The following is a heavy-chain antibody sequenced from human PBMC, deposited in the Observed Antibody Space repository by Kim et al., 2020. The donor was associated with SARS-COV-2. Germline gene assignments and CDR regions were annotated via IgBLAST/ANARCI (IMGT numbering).Heavy chain of an antibody. J-gene: IGHJ4*02. CDR3: ARGSGSGSYYSIGVFDY. Sequence: GGSLRLSCAASGFTVSSNYMSWVRQAPGKGLEWVSVIYSGGSTYYADSVKGRFTISRDNSKNTLYLQMNSLRAEDTAVYYCARGSGSGSYYSIGVFDYWGQGTLVTVSS. CDR1: GFTVSSNY. V-gene: IGHV3-53*01. D-gene: IGHD3-10*01. CDR2: IYSGGST.